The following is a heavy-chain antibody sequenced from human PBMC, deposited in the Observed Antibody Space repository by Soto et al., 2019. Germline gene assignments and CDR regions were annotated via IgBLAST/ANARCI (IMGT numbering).Heavy chain of an antibody. V-gene: IGHV3-48*03. J-gene: IGHJ3*01. D-gene: IGHD6-19*01. Sequence: LRLSCGASGFTFISNEMNWVRQAPGKGLEWVSYISESGSSIYYADSVKGRFIISRDNTKKSLYLQMNNLRAEDTGVYYCAREGIAVIGGFDFWGQGTMVTVSS. CDR3: AREGIAVIGGFDF. CDR2: ISESGSSI. CDR1: GFTFISNE.